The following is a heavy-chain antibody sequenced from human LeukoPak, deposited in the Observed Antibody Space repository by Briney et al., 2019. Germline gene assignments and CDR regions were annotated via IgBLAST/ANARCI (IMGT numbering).Heavy chain of an antibody. CDR3: ARKGRVRFGELSESSWFDP. Sequence: KSSETLSLTCTVSGGSISSYYWSWIRQPPGKGLEWIGSIYHSGSTYYNPSLKSRVTISVDTSKNQFSLKLSSVTAADTAVYYCARKGRVRFGELSESSWFDPWGQGTLVTVSS. CDR1: GGSISSYY. D-gene: IGHD3-10*01. V-gene: IGHV4-59*08. J-gene: IGHJ5*02. CDR2: IYHSGST.